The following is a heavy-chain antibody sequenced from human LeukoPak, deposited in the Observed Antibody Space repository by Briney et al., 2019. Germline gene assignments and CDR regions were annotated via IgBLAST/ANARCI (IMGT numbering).Heavy chain of an antibody. J-gene: IGHJ3*02. Sequence: GGSLRLSCAASGFTFSSYAMHWVRQAPGKGLEWVAVISYDGSNKYYADSVKGRFTISRDNSKNPLYLQMNSLRAEDTAVYYCARGWGDAFDIWGQGTMVTVSS. CDR2: ISYDGSNK. V-gene: IGHV3-30-3*01. CDR1: GFTFSSYA. CDR3: ARGWGDAFDI. D-gene: IGHD3-16*01.